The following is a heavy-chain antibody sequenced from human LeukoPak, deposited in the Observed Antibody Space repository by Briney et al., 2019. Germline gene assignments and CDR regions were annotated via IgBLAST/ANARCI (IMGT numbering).Heavy chain of an antibody. V-gene: IGHV3-21*01. CDR3: ARDAGYYYDSSGYL. CDR1: GFTFSSYS. D-gene: IGHD3-22*01. Sequence: GGSLRLSCAASGFTFSSYSMNWVRHAPGKGLEWVSSISSSSSYIYYADSVKGRFTISRDNAKNSLYLQMNSLRAEDTAVYYCARDAGYYYDSSGYLWGQGTLVTVSS. J-gene: IGHJ4*02. CDR2: ISSSSSYI.